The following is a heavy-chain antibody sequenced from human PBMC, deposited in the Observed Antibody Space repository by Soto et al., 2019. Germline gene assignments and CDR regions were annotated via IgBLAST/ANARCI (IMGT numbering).Heavy chain of an antibody. CDR3: ARGQKGHYYDSSGYTPKNNWFDP. Sequence: QVQLQQWGAGLLKPSETLSLTCAVYGGSFSGYYWSWIRQPPGKGLEWIGEINHSGSTNYNPSLKSRVTISVDTSKNQFSLKLSSVTAADTAVYYCARGQKGHYYDSSGYTPKNNWFDPWGQGTLVTVSS. J-gene: IGHJ5*02. CDR2: INHSGST. CDR1: GGSFSGYY. V-gene: IGHV4-34*01. D-gene: IGHD3-22*01.